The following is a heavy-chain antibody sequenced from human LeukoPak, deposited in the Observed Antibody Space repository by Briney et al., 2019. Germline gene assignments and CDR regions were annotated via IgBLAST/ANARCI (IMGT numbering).Heavy chain of an antibody. Sequence: GGSLRLSCAASGFTFSSYAMHWVRQAPGKGLEWVAVISYDGTNTYYADSVKGRITITRDDSRNTLYLQMNSLRAEDTAVYYCARDYYYGSGSFDYWGQGTLVTVSS. CDR1: GFTFSSYA. CDR2: ISYDGTNT. D-gene: IGHD3-10*01. J-gene: IGHJ4*02. V-gene: IGHV3-30*04. CDR3: ARDYYYGSGSFDY.